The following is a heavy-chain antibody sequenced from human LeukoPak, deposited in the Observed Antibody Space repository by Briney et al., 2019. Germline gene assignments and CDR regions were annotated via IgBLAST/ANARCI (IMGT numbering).Heavy chain of an antibody. D-gene: IGHD2-21*01. CDR2: IYSSGST. V-gene: IGHV4-4*07. CDR3: ARDRQFQFLR. Sequence: PSETLSLTCSVSGDSISSYYWSWIRQPAGKGLEWIGRIYSSGSTNYNPSLKSRATMSVDTSKNQLSLTLSSVTAADTAVYYCARDRQFQFLRWGQGTLVTVSS. J-gene: IGHJ4*02. CDR1: GDSISSYY.